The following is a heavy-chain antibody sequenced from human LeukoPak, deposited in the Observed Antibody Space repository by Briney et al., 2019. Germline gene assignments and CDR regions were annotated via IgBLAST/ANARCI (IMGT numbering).Heavy chain of an antibody. CDR3: ARDYSSSSAGY. J-gene: IGHJ4*02. CDR2: INPNSGGT. V-gene: IGHV1-2*02. CDR1: GFTFSSYA. D-gene: IGHD6-6*01. Sequence: GGSLRLSCAASGFTFSSYAMHWVRQAPGQGLEWMGWINPNSGGTNYAQKFQGRVTMTRDTSISTAYMELSRLRSDDTAVYYCARDYSSSSAGYWGQGTLVTVSS.